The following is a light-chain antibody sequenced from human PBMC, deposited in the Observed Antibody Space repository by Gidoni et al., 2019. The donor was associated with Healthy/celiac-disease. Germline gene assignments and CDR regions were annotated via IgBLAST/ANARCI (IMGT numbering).Light chain of an antibody. V-gene: IGLV3-21*02. J-gene: IGLJ2*01. Sequence: SYVLTQPPSVSVAAGQTARITCGGNNIGSKSVHWYQQQPGQAPVLVVYDDSDRPSGRPERFSGSNSGNTATLTISRVEAGDEADYYCQVWDSRSDHVIFGGWTKLTVL. CDR3: QVWDSRSDHVI. CDR2: DDS. CDR1: NIGSKS.